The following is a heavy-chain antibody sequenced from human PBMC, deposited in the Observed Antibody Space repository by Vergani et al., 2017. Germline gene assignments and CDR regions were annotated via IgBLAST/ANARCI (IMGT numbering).Heavy chain of an antibody. J-gene: IGHJ4*02. D-gene: IGHD3-3*01. Sequence: QVQLQESGPGLVKPSETLSLTCAVSGYSISSGYYWGWIRQPPGKGLEWIGSIYHSGSTNYNPSLKSRVTISVDTSKNQFSLKLSSVTAADTAVYYCVGGGYYRRHFDYWGQGTLVTVSS. V-gene: IGHV4-38-2*01. CDR2: IYHSGST. CDR3: VGGGYYRRHFDY. CDR1: GYSISSGYY.